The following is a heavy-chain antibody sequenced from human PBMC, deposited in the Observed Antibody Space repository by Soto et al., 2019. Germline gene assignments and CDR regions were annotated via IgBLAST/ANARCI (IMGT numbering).Heavy chain of an antibody. D-gene: IGHD3-22*01. CDR2: IIPIFGTA. V-gene: IGHV1-69*13. CDR3: ARDHYYDSSGRHYYYYGMDV. Sequence: ASVKVSCKASGGTFSSYAISWVRQAPGQGLEWMGGIIPIFGTANYAQKFQGRVTITADESTSTAYMELSSLRSEDTAVYYCARDHYYDSSGRHYYYYGMDVWGQGTTVTVSS. J-gene: IGHJ6*02. CDR1: GGTFSSYA.